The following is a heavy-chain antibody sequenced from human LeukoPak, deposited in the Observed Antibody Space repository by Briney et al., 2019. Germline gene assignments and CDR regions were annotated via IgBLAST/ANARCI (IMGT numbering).Heavy chain of an antibody. Sequence: ASVTVSCTASVYTFTSYGISWVRQAPGQGLEWMGWISAYNGNTNYAQKLQGRVTMTTDTSTSTAYMELRSLGSDDTAVYYCARYSGSYLFDYWGQGTLVTVSS. CDR1: VYTFTSYG. CDR3: ARYSGSYLFDY. D-gene: IGHD1-26*01. V-gene: IGHV1-18*01. J-gene: IGHJ4*02. CDR2: ISAYNGNT.